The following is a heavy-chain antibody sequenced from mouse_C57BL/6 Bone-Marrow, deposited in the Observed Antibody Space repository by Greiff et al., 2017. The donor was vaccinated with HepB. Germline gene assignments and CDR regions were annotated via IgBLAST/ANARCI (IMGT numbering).Heavy chain of an antibody. CDR3: ARDSSGYGDY. D-gene: IGHD3-2*02. CDR2: IDPSDSYT. V-gene: IGHV1-69*01. Sequence: VQLQQPGAELVMPGASVKLSCKASGYTFTSYWMHWVKQRPGQGLEWIGEIDPSDSYTNYNQKFKGKSTLTVDKSSSTAYMQLSSLTSEDSAVYYCARDSSGYGDYWGQGTSVTVSS. CDR1: GYTFTSYW. J-gene: IGHJ4*01.